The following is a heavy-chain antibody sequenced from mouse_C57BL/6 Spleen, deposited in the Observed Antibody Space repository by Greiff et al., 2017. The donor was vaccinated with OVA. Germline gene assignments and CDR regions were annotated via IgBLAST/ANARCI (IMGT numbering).Heavy chain of an antibody. V-gene: IGHV1-66*01. CDR1: GYSFTSYY. CDR3: AREAMGYSAWFAY. CDR2: IYPGSGNT. J-gene: IGHJ3*01. D-gene: IGHD2-3*01. Sequence: QVQLQQSGPELVKPGASVKISCKASGYSFTSYYIHWVTQRPGQGLEWIGWIYPGSGNTKYNEKFKGKATLTSDTASSTAYMQLSSLTTDDSAVYYCAREAMGYSAWFAYWGQGTLVTVSA.